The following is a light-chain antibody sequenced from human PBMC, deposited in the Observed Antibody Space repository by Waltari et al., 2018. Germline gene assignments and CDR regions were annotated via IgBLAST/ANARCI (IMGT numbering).Light chain of an antibody. CDR3: QVWDSSTGV. V-gene: IGLV3-9*01. J-gene: IGLJ2*01. Sequence: SYELTQPLSASVALGPTARLTCGGNNIGRKNGHWYQQKPGQAPVLVIYRDSNRPSGIPERFSGSNSGNTATLTISRAQAGDEADYYCQVWDSSTGVFGGGTKLTVL. CDR1: NIGRKN. CDR2: RDS.